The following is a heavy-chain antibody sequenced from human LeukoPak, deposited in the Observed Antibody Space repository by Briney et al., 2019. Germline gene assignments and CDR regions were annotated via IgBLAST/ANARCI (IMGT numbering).Heavy chain of an antibody. Sequence: SVKVSCKASGGTFSSYTISWVRQAPGQGLEWMGRIIPILGIANYAQKFQGRVTITADKSTSTAYMELSSLRSEDTTVYYCASQSVPAAIGRGLRFDPWGQGTLVTVSS. J-gene: IGHJ5*02. CDR1: GGTFSSYT. D-gene: IGHD2-2*01. CDR2: IIPILGIA. V-gene: IGHV1-69*02. CDR3: ASQSVPAAIGRGLRFDP.